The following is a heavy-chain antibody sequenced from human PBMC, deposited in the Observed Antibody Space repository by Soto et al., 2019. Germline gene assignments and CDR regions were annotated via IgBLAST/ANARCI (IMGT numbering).Heavy chain of an antibody. CDR3: ARLPYGSGSYYTYYYYYGMDV. D-gene: IGHD3-10*01. CDR2: IYHSGST. CDR1: GGSISSSNW. V-gene: IGHV4-4*02. J-gene: IGHJ6*02. Sequence: QVQLQESGPGLVKPSGTLSLTCAVSGGSISSSNWWSWVRQPPGKGLEWIGEIYHSGSTNYDPSLKSRVTISVDKSKIQFSLKLSSVTAADTAVYYCARLPYGSGSYYTYYYYYGMDVWGQGTTVTVSS.